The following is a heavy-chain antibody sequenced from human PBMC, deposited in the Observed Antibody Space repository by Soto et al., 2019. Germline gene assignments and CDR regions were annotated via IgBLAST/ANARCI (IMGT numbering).Heavy chain of an antibody. J-gene: IGHJ3*02. CDR1: GYTFTSYF. V-gene: IGHV1-46*01. Sequence: ASVKVSCKASGYTFTSYFIHWVRQAPGQGLEWMGIINPSGGSTSYAQKFQGRVTMTRDTSTSTVYMELSSLRSEDTAVYYCARQETHIVVVTAGAFDIWGQGTMVTVSS. CDR3: ARQETHIVVVTAGAFDI. CDR2: INPSGGST. D-gene: IGHD2-21*02.